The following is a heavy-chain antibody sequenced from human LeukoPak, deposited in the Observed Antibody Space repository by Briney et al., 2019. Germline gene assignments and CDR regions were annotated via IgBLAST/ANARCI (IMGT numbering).Heavy chain of an antibody. CDR2: IASGGSHT. CDR3: ARERQDTIVHSGAFDI. Sequence: PGRSLRLSCEASGFTFSAYFMHWVRQAPGKGLEWVAVIASGGSHTFYAESVKGRFTISRDNTKNTLYLQMNSLRAEDTAVYFCARERQDTIVHSGAFDIWGQGTMVNVSS. V-gene: IGHV3-30-3*01. D-gene: IGHD3-10*01. J-gene: IGHJ3*02. CDR1: GFTFSAYF.